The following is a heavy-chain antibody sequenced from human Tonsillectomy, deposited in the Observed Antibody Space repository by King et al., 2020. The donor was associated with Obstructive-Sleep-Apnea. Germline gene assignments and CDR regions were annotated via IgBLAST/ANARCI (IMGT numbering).Heavy chain of an antibody. J-gene: IGHJ6*02. CDR2: IIPIFGTA. Sequence: QLVQSGAEVKKPGSSVKVSCKASGGTFRNYAINWVRQAPGQGLDWMGGIIPIFGTANYAQKFQGRVTVTADESTSTAYMELSSLRSDDTAVFYCATSYYYDRSCYYWEYYYGMDVWGQGTTVTVSS. V-gene: IGHV1-69*12. D-gene: IGHD3-22*01. CDR3: ATSYYYDRSCYYWEYYYGMDV. CDR1: GGTFRNYA.